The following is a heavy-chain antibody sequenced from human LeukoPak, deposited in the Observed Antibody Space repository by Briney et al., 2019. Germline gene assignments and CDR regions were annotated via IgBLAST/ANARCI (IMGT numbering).Heavy chain of an antibody. D-gene: IGHD1-26*01. CDR2: IYYSGST. CDR1: GGSISSSSYY. J-gene: IGHJ5*02. CDR3: ARHKWELPPDWFDP. Sequence: SETLSLTCTVSGGSISSSSYYWGWIRQPPGKGLEWIGSIYYSGSTYYNPSLKSRVTISVGTSKNQFSLKLSSVTAADTAVYYCARHKWELPPDWFDPWGQGTLVTVSS. V-gene: IGHV4-39*01.